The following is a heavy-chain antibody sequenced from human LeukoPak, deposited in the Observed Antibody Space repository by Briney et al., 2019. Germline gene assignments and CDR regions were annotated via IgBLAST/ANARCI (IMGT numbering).Heavy chain of an antibody. D-gene: IGHD5-12*01. V-gene: IGHV3-23*01. CDR2: ISASGGST. Sequence: QPGGSLRLSCPASGFTFTSYTMSWVRPAPGKGLECVSTISASGGSTFSADSVKGRFTISRDNSKNTLYLQMNSLGAEDTAVYYCAKGATTSFDYWGQGTLVTVSS. J-gene: IGHJ4*02. CDR1: GFTFTSYT. CDR3: AKGATTSFDY.